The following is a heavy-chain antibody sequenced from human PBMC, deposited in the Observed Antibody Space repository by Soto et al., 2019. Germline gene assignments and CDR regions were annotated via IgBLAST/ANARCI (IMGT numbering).Heavy chain of an antibody. J-gene: IGHJ6*02. D-gene: IGHD3-10*01. CDR3: AKAHYGSAIYGMDV. CDR2: ITWNSGTI. Sequence: EVQLVESGGGLVQPGRSLRLSCAASGFTFDDYAMHWVRQTPGKGLEWVSGITWNSGTIGYADSVKGRFTISRDNVKNSLYLQMNSLRPEDTALYYCAKAHYGSAIYGMDVWGQGTTVTFSS. CDR1: GFTFDDYA. V-gene: IGHV3-9*01.